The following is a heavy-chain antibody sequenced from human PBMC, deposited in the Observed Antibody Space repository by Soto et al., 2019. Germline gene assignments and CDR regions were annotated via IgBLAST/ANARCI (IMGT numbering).Heavy chain of an antibody. V-gene: IGHV1-69*04. Sequence: ASVKVSCKASGGTFSSYTISWVRQAPGQGLEWMGRIIPILGIANYAQKFQGRVTITADKSTSTAYMELSSLRSEDTAVYYCARDRLYDILTGYWFDPWGQGTLVTVSS. J-gene: IGHJ5*02. CDR3: ARDRLYDILTGYWFDP. D-gene: IGHD3-9*01. CDR1: GGTFSSYT. CDR2: IIPILGIA.